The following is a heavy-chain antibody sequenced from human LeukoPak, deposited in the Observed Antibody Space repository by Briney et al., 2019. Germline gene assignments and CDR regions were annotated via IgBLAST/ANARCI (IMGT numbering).Heavy chain of an antibody. J-gene: IGHJ6*03. CDR3: ARDRGSLNYYYYMDV. V-gene: IGHV3-21*01. CDR1: GFTFSSYS. Sequence: GSLRLSCAASGFTFSSYSMNWVRQAPGKGLEWVSSISSSSSYIYYADSVKGRFTISRDNAKNSLYLQMNSLRAEDTAVYYCARDRGSLNYYYYMDVWGKGTTVTVSS. CDR2: ISSSSSYI. D-gene: IGHD6-13*01.